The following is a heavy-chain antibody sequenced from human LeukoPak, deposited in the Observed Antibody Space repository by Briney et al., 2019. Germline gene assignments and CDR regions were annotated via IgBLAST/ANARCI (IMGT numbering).Heavy chain of an antibody. V-gene: IGHV4-39*01. CDR3: ARHSGYDYVLGY. CDR1: GGSISSSSYY. CDR2: MYHSGST. D-gene: IGHD5-12*01. J-gene: IGHJ4*02. Sequence: SETLSLTCTDSGGSISSSSYYWGWIRQPPGKGLEWIGSMYHSGSTYYNPSLKSRVTISVDTSKNQFSLKLSSVTAADTAVYYCARHSGYDYVLGYWGQGTLVTVSS.